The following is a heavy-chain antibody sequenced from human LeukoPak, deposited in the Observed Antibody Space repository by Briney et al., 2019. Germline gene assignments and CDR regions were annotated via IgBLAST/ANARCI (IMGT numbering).Heavy chain of an antibody. Sequence: GGSLRLSCTASGFIFSSYSMQWVRQAPGKGLEWVANIRQDGGETYYVDSVKGRFTISRDNAQNSPYLQMTSLRVEDMAIYYCVRGGFFRYSGTSGDYWGQGSQVTVSS. J-gene: IGHJ4*02. V-gene: IGHV3-7*01. D-gene: IGHD1-26*01. CDR2: IRQDGGET. CDR1: GFIFSSYS. CDR3: VRGGFFRYSGTSGDY.